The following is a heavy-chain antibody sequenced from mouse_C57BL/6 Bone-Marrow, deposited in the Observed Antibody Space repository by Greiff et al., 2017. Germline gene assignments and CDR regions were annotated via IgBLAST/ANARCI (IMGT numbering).Heavy chain of an antibody. CDR2: IHPNSGST. J-gene: IGHJ3*01. D-gene: IGHD1-1*01. V-gene: IGHV1-64*01. CDR3: EIYYYGSSQAWFAY. CDR1: GYTFTSYW. Sequence: VQLQQPGAELVKPGASVKLSCKASGYTFTSYWMHWVKQRPGQGLEWIGMIHPNSGSTNYNEKLKSKATLTVDKSSSTAYMQLSSLTSEDSAVYYCEIYYYGSSQAWFAYWGQGTLVTVSA.